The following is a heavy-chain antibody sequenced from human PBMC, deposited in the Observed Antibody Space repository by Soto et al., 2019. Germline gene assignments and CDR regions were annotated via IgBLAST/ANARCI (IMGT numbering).Heavy chain of an antibody. J-gene: IGHJ6*02. CDR2: IYYSGST. D-gene: IGHD3-3*01. CDR1: GGSLSSGGYY. CDR3: AREPRITIFGVPRYYYYGMDV. V-gene: IGHV4-31*03. Sequence: TLSLTCTVSGGSLSSGGYYWSWIRQHPGKGLEWIGYIYYSGSTYYNPSLKSRVTISVDTSKNQFSLKLSSVTAADTAVYYCAREPRITIFGVPRYYYYGMDVWGQGTTVTVSS.